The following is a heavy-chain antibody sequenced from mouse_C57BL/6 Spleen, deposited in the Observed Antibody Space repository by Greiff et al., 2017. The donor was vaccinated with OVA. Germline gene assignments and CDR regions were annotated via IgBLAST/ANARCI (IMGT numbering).Heavy chain of an antibody. CDR3: ARGGATVAALDD. CDR2: IDPSDSYT. J-gene: IGHJ2*01. V-gene: IGHV1-59*01. CDR1: GYTFTSYW. Sequence: QVQLQQPGAELVRPGTSVKLSCKASGYTFTSYWMHWVKQRPGQGLEWIGVIDPSDSYTNYNQKFKGKATLTVDTSSSTAYMQLSSLTSEDSAVYYCARGGATVAALDDWGQGTTLTVSS. D-gene: IGHD1-1*01.